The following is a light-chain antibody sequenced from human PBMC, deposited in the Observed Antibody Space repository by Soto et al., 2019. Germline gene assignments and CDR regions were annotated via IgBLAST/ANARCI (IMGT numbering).Light chain of an antibody. CDR3: QQRSNWPPLK. Sequence: EIVLTQSPATLSLSPGERATLSCRASQSVSSYLAWYQQKPGQAPRLLIYDASNRATGIPARFSGSGSGTDFTRTISSLEPEDFAVYYCQQRSNWPPLKFGQGTKVESK. CDR1: QSVSSY. J-gene: IGKJ1*01. CDR2: DAS. V-gene: IGKV3-11*01.